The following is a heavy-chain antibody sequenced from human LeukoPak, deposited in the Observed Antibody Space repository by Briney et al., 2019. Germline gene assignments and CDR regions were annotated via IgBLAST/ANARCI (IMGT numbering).Heavy chain of an antibody. CDR1: GFTFSSYS. CDR3: ARDFGGYCSGGSCYPNGY. D-gene: IGHD2-15*01. V-gene: IGHV3-21*01. J-gene: IGHJ4*02. Sequence: GGSLRLSCAASGFTFSSYSMNWVRQAPGKGLEWVSSISSSSSYIYYADSVKGRFTISRDNAKNSLYLQMNSLRAEDTAVHYCARDFGGYCSGGSCYPNGYWGQGTLVTVSS. CDR2: ISSSSSYI.